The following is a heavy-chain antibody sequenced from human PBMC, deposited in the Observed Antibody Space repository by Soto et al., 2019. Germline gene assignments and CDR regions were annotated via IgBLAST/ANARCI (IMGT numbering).Heavy chain of an antibody. Sequence: PGGSLRLSCAASGFTFSSYGMHWVRQAPGKGLEWVAVISYDGSNKYYADSVKGRFTISRDNSKNTLYLQMNSLRAEDTAVYYCAKPPTVTTEFPPFGAFDIWGQATMVTVSS. CDR1: GFTFSSYG. J-gene: IGHJ3*02. V-gene: IGHV3-30*18. CDR2: ISYDGSNK. CDR3: AKPPTVTTEFPPFGAFDI. D-gene: IGHD4-17*01.